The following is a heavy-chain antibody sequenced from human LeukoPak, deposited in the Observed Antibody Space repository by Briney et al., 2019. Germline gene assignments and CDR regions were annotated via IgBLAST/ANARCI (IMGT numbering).Heavy chain of an antibody. CDR2: IYSSGST. J-gene: IGHJ4*02. V-gene: IGHV4-61*01. CDR1: GGSVSSDSYF. Sequence: SETLSLTCSVSGGSVSSDSYFWNWVRQPPGKGLEWIGHIYSSGSTNYNRSLKSRVTISLDTSKNQFSLKLSSVTAADTAVYYCAGLAPHRPLDYWGQGTPVTVSS. D-gene: IGHD1-14*01. CDR3: AGLAPHRPLDY.